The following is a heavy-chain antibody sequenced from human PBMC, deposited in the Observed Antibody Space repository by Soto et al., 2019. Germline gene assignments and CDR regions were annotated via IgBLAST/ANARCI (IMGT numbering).Heavy chain of an antibody. Sequence: SQTLSLTCAISGDSVSSNSAGWNWVRQTPSGGLEWLGRTYYRSKWFNNYAVSVKSRITINPDTSQNQFSLHLDSVTPEDTAVYFCARGSWDDVSGHYYMDVWGKGTTVNVSS. J-gene: IGHJ6*03. CDR2: TYYRSKWFN. CDR1: GDSVSSNSAG. D-gene: IGHD5-12*01. CDR3: ARGSWDDVSGHYYMDV. V-gene: IGHV6-1*01.